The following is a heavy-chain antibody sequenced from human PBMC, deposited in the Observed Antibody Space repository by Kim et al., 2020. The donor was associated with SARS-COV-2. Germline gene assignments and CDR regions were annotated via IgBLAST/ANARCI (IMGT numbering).Heavy chain of an antibody. Sequence: YSVASVKCRITLSRDTAKNSLYIQITSLTAEDTAMYYCARGDYTSGTYFDYWGQGTLVTVSS. V-gene: IGHV3-7*01. CDR3: ARGDYTSGTYFDY. J-gene: IGHJ4*02. D-gene: IGHD3-10*01.